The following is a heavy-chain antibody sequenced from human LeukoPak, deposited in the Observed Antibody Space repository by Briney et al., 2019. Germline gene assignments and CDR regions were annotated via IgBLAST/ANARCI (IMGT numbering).Heavy chain of an antibody. V-gene: IGHV4-59*01. CDR2: IYYSGNT. Sequence: SETLSLTCTVSGGSLTNYYWTFIRQPPGKGLEWIGYIYYSGNTNYNPSLRSRVTISVDTSNNQFSLKLNSVTAADTAVNYCARCRNFYDSSGSYTGGFDFWGPGTQVTVSS. J-gene: IGHJ4*02. CDR3: ARCRNFYDSSGSYTGGFDF. D-gene: IGHD3-22*01. CDR1: GGSLTNYY.